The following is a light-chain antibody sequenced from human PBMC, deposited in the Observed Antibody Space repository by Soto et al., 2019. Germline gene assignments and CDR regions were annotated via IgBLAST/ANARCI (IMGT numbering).Light chain of an antibody. Sequence: EVVLTQSPGTLSLSPGERATLSCRASQSVSNNYLAWYQQKPGQAPRLLIFGSSVRAAGIPDRFSGSGSGTDFTLTISRLEPEDFAVYYCQQYGNSHPYTFGQGTKVEIK. CDR3: QQYGNSHPYT. V-gene: IGKV3-20*01. J-gene: IGKJ2*01. CDR2: GSS. CDR1: QSVSNNY.